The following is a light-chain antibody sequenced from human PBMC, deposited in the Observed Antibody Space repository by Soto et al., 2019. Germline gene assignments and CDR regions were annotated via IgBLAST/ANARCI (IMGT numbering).Light chain of an antibody. J-gene: IGKJ1*01. Sequence: EIVMTQSPDTLSVSPGERATLSCRASQSVTSNLAWYQQKLGQAPRLLIYGASTRATGIPARFSGSGSGTEFTLTISSLQSEDFAFYYCQQYKDWPPWTFGQGTKLEIK. CDR1: QSVTSN. CDR3: QQYKDWPPWT. V-gene: IGKV3-15*01. CDR2: GAS.